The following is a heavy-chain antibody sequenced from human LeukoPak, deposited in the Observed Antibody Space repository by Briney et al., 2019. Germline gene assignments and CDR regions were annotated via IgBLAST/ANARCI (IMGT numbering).Heavy chain of an antibody. CDR1: GGSISGYY. CDR3: ARFSATRSGSCPFDH. J-gene: IGHJ4*02. CDR2: IYYSGST. D-gene: IGHD3-3*01. V-gene: IGHV4-59*01. Sequence: SETLSLTCTVSGGSISGYYWSWIRQPPGKGLEWIGYIYYSGSTSYHPSLKSRVTISIDTSKNQFSLKLNSVTAADTAMYYCARFSATRSGSCPFDHWGQGTLVTVSS.